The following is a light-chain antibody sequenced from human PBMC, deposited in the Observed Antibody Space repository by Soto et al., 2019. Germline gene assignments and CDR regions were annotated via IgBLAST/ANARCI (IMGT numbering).Light chain of an antibody. CDR3: QQGYNTPHT. V-gene: IGKV1-39*01. Sequence: DIQMTQSPSSLSVSVGDRVTITCRASQSITTYLNWYQQKPGKAPKLLIYAASSLQSGVPSRFSGSGSGTDFTLTIGSLQPEDFATYYCQQGYNTPHTFGQGTNLEIK. CDR1: QSITTY. CDR2: AAS. J-gene: IGKJ2*01.